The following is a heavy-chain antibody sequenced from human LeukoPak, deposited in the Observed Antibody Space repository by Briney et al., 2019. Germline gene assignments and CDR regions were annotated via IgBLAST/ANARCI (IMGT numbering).Heavy chain of an antibody. CDR3: ARDLSRYGSGSYYYMDV. CDR1: SGSISTSNYY. J-gene: IGHJ6*03. Sequence: SETLSLTCTVSSGSISTSNYYWSWIRQPPGKGLEWIGEINHSGSTNYNPSLKSRVTISVDTSKNQFSLKLSSVTAADTAVYYCARDLSRYGSGSYYYMDVWGKGTTVTISS. V-gene: IGHV4-39*07. CDR2: INHSGST. D-gene: IGHD3-10*01.